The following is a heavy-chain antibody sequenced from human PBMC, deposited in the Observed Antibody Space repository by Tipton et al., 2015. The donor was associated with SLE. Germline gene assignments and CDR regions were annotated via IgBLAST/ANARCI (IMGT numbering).Heavy chain of an antibody. V-gene: IGHV4-4*08. CDR3: AGKRGYKHLFDY. CDR1: VVSLSSYY. J-gene: IGHJ4*02. Sequence: TLSLTCTVSVVSLSSYYWSWIRQPPGRGLEWIGYIYTSGSTNYNPSLKSRVTISVDTSKNQFSLKLTSVTAADTAVYYCAGKRGYKHLFDYWGQGTLVTVSS. CDR2: IYTSGST. D-gene: IGHD5-24*01.